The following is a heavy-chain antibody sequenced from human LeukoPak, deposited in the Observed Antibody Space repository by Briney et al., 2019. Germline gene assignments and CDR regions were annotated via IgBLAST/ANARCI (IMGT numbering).Heavy chain of an antibody. V-gene: IGHV4-34*01. CDR2: INHSGST. J-gene: IGHJ6*04. CDR3: ARGRTAAAGRFARYYGMDV. CDR1: GGSFSGYY. D-gene: IGHD6-13*01. Sequence: SETLSLTCAVYGGSFSGYYWSWIRQPPGKGLEWIGEINHSGSTNYNPSLKSRVTISVDTSKNQFSLKLSSVTAADTAVYYCARGRTAAAGRFARYYGMDVWGKGTTVTVSS.